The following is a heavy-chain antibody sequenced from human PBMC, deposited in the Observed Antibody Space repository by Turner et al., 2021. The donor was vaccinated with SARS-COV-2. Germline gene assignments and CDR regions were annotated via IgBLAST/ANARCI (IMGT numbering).Heavy chain of an antibody. V-gene: IGHV3-21*01. CDR1: GFAFNIYS. CDR2: SSRSGKNV. CDR3: AKVRVDVSKRSDAFDI. Sequence: EVKVVESGGGLVKPGGSLRLSCAASGFAFNIYSMNWVSQAPGKGLEWGSASSRSGKNVYYADSGKGRFTIARDNAKSSLDLQMNSLRVEDTALYYCAKVRVDVSKRSDAFDIWGQGTMVTVAS. D-gene: IGHD5-12*01. J-gene: IGHJ3*02.